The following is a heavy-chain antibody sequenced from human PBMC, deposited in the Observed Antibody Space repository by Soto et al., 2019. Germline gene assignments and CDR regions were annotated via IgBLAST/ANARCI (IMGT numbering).Heavy chain of an antibody. CDR2: ISFDGSSR. CDR3: VKAGTMAGTGTTPRSFDI. V-gene: IGHV3-30*18. CDR1: GFMFHAYG. Sequence: LRLSCAASGFMFHAYGMHCVRQAPGNGLEWVAVISFDGSSRYYEESVKGRFTISRDNSKNTVYLQMDSLRAEDTAVYFCVKAGTMAGTGTTPRSFDIWGRGTMVTVSS. D-gene: IGHD1-1*01. J-gene: IGHJ3*02.